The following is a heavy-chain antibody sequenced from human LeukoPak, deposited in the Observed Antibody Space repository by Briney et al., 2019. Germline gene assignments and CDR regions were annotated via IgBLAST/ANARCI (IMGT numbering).Heavy chain of an antibody. J-gene: IGHJ3*02. D-gene: IGHD4-23*01. CDR3: ARRAVGQYAFDI. CDR1: GGSFSGYY. Sequence: SETLSLTCAVYGGSFSGYYWSWIRQPPGKGLEWIGEINHSGSTNYNPSLKSRITISVDTSKNQFSLKLGSVTAADTAVYYCARRAVGQYAFDIWGQGTMVTVSS. CDR2: INHSGST. V-gene: IGHV4-34*01.